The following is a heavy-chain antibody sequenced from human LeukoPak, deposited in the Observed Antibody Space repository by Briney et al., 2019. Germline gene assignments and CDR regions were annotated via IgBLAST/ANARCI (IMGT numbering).Heavy chain of an antibody. CDR3: ARGQSLGELALCDFDY. V-gene: IGHV4-34*01. CDR1: GGFFSGYY. Sequence: SETLSLTCAVYGGFFSGYYWSWIRQPPGKGLERIGEINHSGSTNYNPSLKSRVTISVDTSKNQFSLKLSSVTAADTAVYYCARGQSLGELALCDFDYWGQGTLVTVSS. J-gene: IGHJ4*02. D-gene: IGHD3-10*01. CDR2: INHSGST.